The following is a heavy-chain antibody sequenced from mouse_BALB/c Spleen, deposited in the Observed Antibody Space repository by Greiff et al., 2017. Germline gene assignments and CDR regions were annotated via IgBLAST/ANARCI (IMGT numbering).Heavy chain of an antibody. CDR1: GFTFSSFG. D-gene: IGHD1-1*01. V-gene: IGHV5-17*02. J-gene: IGHJ4*01. CDR2: ISSGSSTI. Sequence: EVMLVESGGGLVQPGGSRKLSCAASGFTFSSFGMHWVRQAPEKGLEWVAYISSGSSTIYYADTVKGRFTISRDNPKNTLFLQMTSLRSEDTAMYYCARSAYYGSSYAMDYWGQGTSVTVSS. CDR3: ARSAYYGSSYAMDY.